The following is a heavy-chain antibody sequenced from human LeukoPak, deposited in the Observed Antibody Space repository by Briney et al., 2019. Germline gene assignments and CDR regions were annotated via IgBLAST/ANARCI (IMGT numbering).Heavy chain of an antibody. V-gene: IGHV1-24*01. CDR2: FDPKDGET. CDR3: ATDLLLRRRGIPDY. Sequence: GASVKVSCKVSGYTLTELSMHWVRQAPGKGLEWMGGFDPKDGETIYAQKFQGRVTMTEDTSTDTAYMELSSLRSEDTAVYYCATDLLLRRRGIPDYWGQGTLVTVSS. J-gene: IGHJ4*02. D-gene: IGHD2-15*01. CDR1: GYTLTELS.